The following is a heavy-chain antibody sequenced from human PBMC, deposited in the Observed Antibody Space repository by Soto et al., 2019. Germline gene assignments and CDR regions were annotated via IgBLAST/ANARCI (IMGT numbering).Heavy chain of an antibody. D-gene: IGHD5-12*01. CDR1: GYTFTRSG. Sequence: QVQLVQSGAEVKKPGASVKVSCKASGYTFTRSGISWVRQAPGQGLEWMGWISTYNGDTNYAQTVQGRVTMTTDTSTSTVHMEVRSLRSDDTAVYYCAREGVAPYYYYGMAVWGQGTPVTVSS. CDR2: ISTYNGDT. J-gene: IGHJ6*02. V-gene: IGHV1-18*01. CDR3: AREGVAPYYYYGMAV.